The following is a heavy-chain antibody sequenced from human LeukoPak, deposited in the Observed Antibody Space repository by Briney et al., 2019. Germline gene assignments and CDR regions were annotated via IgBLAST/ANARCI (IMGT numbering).Heavy chain of an antibody. V-gene: IGHV3-21*01. CDR2: IGTSTSYI. Sequence: GGSLRLSCAASGFTFSSYSMNWVRQAPGKGLEWVSSIGTSTSYIYYADSVKGRFTISRDNAKNSLYLQMNSLRAGDTAVYYCVRDGTYYYDSSGYYYAYWGQGTLVTVSS. CDR1: GFTFSSYS. J-gene: IGHJ4*02. CDR3: VRDGTYYYDSSGYYYAY. D-gene: IGHD3-22*01.